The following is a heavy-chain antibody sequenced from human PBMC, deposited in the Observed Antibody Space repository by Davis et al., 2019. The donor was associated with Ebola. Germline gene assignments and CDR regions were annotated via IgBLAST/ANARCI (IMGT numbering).Heavy chain of an antibody. CDR2: IKSKTDGGTT. Sequence: GESLMISCAASGFTFSNAWMSWVRQAPGQGLEWVGRIKSKTDGGTTDYAAPVKGRFTISRDDSKNTLYLQMNSLKTEDTAVYYCTTRYSCGWYVLDYWGQGTLVTVSS. CDR3: TTRYSCGWYVLDY. CDR1: GFTFSNAW. V-gene: IGHV3-15*01. D-gene: IGHD6-19*01. J-gene: IGHJ4*02.